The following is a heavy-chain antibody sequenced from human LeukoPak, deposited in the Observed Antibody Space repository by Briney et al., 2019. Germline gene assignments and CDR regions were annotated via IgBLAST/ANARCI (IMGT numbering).Heavy chain of an antibody. Sequence: PGGSLRLSCAASGFTFSSYSMNWVRQAPGKGLEWVSSISSSSSYIYYADSVKGRLTISRDNAKNSLYLQMNSLRAEDTAVYYCARDPQTAYYYDSSGYNPFDYWGQGTLVTVSS. CDR3: ARDPQTAYYYDSSGYNPFDY. CDR2: ISSSSSYI. D-gene: IGHD3-22*01. J-gene: IGHJ4*02. CDR1: GFTFSSYS. V-gene: IGHV3-21*01.